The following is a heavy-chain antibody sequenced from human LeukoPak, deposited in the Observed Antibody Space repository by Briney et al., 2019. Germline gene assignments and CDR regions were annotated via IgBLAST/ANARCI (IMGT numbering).Heavy chain of an antibody. V-gene: IGHV4-59*12. CDR2: IYYSGST. Sequence: PSETLSLTCTVSGGSISSYYWSWLRQPPGKGLEWIGYIYYSGSTNYNPSLKSRVTISVDTSKNQFSLQLNSVTPEDTAVYYCARDKVRGNHDAFDIWGQGTMVTVSS. D-gene: IGHD3-16*01. CDR3: ARDKVRGNHDAFDI. J-gene: IGHJ3*02. CDR1: GGSISSYY.